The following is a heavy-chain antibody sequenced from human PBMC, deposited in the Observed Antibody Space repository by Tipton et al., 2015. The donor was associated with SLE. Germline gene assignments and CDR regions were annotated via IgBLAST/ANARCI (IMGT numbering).Heavy chain of an antibody. V-gene: IGHV3-11*04. Sequence: GSLRLSCEASGFTFRDYYMNWIRQAPGKGLEWVAYISSSSSTIHHADSVKGRFTISRENAKNSLYLQMNSLRAGDTAVYYCARSNWGFDYWGQGTLVTVSS. CDR3: ARSNWGFDY. J-gene: IGHJ4*02. D-gene: IGHD7-27*01. CDR2: ISSSSSTI. CDR1: GFTFRDYY.